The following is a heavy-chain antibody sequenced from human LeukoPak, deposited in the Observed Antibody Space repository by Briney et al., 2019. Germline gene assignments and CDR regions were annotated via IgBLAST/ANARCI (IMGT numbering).Heavy chain of an antibody. CDR3: ARDQGQQLVNWFPVNWFDP. V-gene: IGHV3-21*01. CDR2: ISRSSNYK. CDR1: GFTFSSYT. D-gene: IGHD6-13*01. Sequence: PGGSLRLSCAASGFTFSSYTMNWVRQAPGKGLEWVSSISRSSNYKYYADSVKGRFTISRDNAKNTLYLQMNSLRAEDTAVYYCARDQGQQLVNWFPVNWFDPWGQGTLVTVSS. J-gene: IGHJ5*02.